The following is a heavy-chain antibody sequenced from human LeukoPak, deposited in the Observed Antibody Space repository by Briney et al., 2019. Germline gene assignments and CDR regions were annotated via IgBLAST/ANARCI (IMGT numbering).Heavy chain of an antibody. J-gene: IGHJ6*02. CDR3: GRDRDFYGMDV. CDR1: GGSISSGGYY. Sequence: SQTLSLTCTVSGGSISSGGYYWSWIRQHPGKGLEWIGYIYYSGSTYYNPSLKSRVTISVDTSKNQFSPKLSSVTAADTAVYYCGRDRDFYGMDVWGQGTTVTVSS. V-gene: IGHV4-31*03. CDR2: IYYSGST. D-gene: IGHD3-10*01.